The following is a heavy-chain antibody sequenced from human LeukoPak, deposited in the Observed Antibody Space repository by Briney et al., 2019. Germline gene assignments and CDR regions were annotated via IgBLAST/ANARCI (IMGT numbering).Heavy chain of an antibody. J-gene: IGHJ4*02. Sequence: PSETLSLTCTVSGGSISSSSYYWGWIRQPPGKGLEWIGSIYYSGSTYYNPSLKSRVTISVDTSKNQFSLKLSSVTAADTAVYYCARELASSSSDYWGQGTLVTVSS. CDR2: IYYSGST. CDR1: GGSISSSSYY. CDR3: ARELASSSSDY. D-gene: IGHD6-6*01. V-gene: IGHV4-39*07.